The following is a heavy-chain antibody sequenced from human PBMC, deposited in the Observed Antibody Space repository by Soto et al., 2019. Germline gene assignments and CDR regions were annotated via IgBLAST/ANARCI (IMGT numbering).Heavy chain of an antibody. D-gene: IGHD6-19*01. CDR2: INHSGST. CDR1: GGSFSGYY. J-gene: IGHJ6*02. Sequence: SETLSLTCAVYGGSFSGYYWSWIRQPPGKGLEWIGEINHSGSTNYNPSLKSRVTISVDTSKNQFSLKLSSVTAADTAVYYCATRSGWYFYYGMDVWGQGTTVTVSS. CDR3: ATRSGWYFYYGMDV. V-gene: IGHV4-34*01.